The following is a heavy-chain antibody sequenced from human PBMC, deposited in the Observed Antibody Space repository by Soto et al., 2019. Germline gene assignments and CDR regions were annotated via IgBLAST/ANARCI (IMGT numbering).Heavy chain of an antibody. CDR3: ASSYYYDSSGYSSLYYYYGMDV. Sequence: SVKVSCKASGYTFTSYAMHWVRQATGQRLEWMGWINAGNGNTRYSQMFQGRVTITRDTSASTAYMELSSLRSEDTAVYYCASSYYYDSSGYSSLYYYYGMDVWGQGTTVTVSS. CDR2: INAGNGNT. D-gene: IGHD3-22*01. V-gene: IGHV1-3*01. J-gene: IGHJ6*02. CDR1: GYTFTSYA.